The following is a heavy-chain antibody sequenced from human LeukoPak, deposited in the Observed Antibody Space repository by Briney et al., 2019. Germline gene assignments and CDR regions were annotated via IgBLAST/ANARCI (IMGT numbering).Heavy chain of an antibody. CDR1: GFTFSSYA. CDR2: ISYDGSNK. Sequence: AGRSLRLSCAASGFTFSSYAMHWVRQAPGKGLEWVAVISYDGSNKYYADSVKGRFTISRDNSKNTLYLQMNSLRAEDTAVYYCARGRSMVRGFNWFDPWGQGTLVTVSS. V-gene: IGHV3-30-3*01. D-gene: IGHD3-10*01. CDR3: ARGRSMVRGFNWFDP. J-gene: IGHJ5*02.